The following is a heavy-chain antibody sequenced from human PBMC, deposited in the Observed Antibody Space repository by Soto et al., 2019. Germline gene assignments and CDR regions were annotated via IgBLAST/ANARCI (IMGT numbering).Heavy chain of an antibody. CDR3: ARARLNSYDYVWGSYHAAFDI. CDR1: GGSISSGDSY. Sequence: PSETLSLTCTVSGGSISSGDSYWGWIRQPPGKGLEWIGYIYYSGSTYYNPSLKSRVTISVDTSKNQFSLKLSSVTAADTAVYYCARARLNSYDYVWGSYHAAFDIWGQGTMVTVSS. V-gene: IGHV4-30-4*01. CDR2: IYYSGST. J-gene: IGHJ3*02. D-gene: IGHD3-16*02.